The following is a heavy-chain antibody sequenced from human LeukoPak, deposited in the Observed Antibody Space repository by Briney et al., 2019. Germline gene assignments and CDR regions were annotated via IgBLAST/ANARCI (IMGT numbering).Heavy chain of an antibody. J-gene: IGHJ4*02. CDR1: GFTFSSYA. D-gene: IGHD3-9*01. CDR3: AKDHDILTGYYAY. Sequence: GGSLRLSCAASGFTFSSYAMSWVRQAPGKGLEWVSAISGSGGSTYYADSVKSRFTISRDNSKNTLYRQMNSLRAEDTAVYYCAKDHDILTGYYAYWGQGTLVTVSS. V-gene: IGHV3-23*01. CDR2: ISGSGGST.